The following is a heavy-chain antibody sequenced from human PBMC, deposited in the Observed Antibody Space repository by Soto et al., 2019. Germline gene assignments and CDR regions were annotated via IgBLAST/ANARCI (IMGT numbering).Heavy chain of an antibody. D-gene: IGHD1-26*01. CDR1: GFTFTSSA. Sequence: QMQLVQSGPEVKKPGTSVKVSCKASGFTFTSSAVQWVRQARGQRLEWIGWIVVGSGNTNYAQKFQERVTITRDMSTRTAYMELSSLRSENTAVYYCAAGGGSYLGHHWGQGTLVTVSS. CDR3: AAGGGSYLGHH. J-gene: IGHJ4*02. CDR2: IVVGSGNT. V-gene: IGHV1-58*01.